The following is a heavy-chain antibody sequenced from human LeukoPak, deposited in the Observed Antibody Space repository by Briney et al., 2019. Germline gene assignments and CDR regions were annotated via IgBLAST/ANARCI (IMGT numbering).Heavy chain of an antibody. D-gene: IGHD2-2*01. J-gene: IGHJ6*02. CDR1: GFTFSSYW. V-gene: IGHV3-30-3*01. Sequence: GGSLRLSCVASGFTFSSYWMSWVRQAPGKGLEWVAVISYDGSNKYYADSVKGRFTISRDNSKNTLYLQMNSLRAEDTAVYYCARDLGPAYYYYGMDVWGQGTTVTVSS. CDR2: ISYDGSNK. CDR3: ARDLGPAYYYYGMDV.